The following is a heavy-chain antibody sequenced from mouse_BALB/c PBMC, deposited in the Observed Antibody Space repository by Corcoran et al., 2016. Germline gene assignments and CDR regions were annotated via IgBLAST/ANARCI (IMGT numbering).Heavy chain of an antibody. Sequence: LVKTGASVKISCKASGYSFTGYYMHWVKQSHGKSLEWIGYISCYNGATSYNQKFKGKATFTVDTSSSTAYMQFNSLTSEDSAVDYWARSTELGRGPGPAMDYWGQGTSVTASS. V-gene: IGHV1S34*01. CDR2: ISCYNGAT. CDR1: GYSFTGYY. J-gene: IGHJ4*01. D-gene: IGHD4-1*01. CDR3: ARSTELGRGPGPAMDY.